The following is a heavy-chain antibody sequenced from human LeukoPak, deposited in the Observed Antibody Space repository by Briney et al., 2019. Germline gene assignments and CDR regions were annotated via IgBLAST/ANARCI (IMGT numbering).Heavy chain of an antibody. Sequence: PSETLSLICAVYGGSFNNYYWNWIRQAPGKGREWIGEINDSGRIIYNPSLKSRVTISVDTSKNQFSLRLSSVTAADTGIYYCARRWNYGIHYHINVWGEGTTVTVSS. J-gene: IGHJ6*03. V-gene: IGHV4-34*01. CDR2: INDSGRI. D-gene: IGHD1-7*01. CDR3: ARRWNYGIHYHINV. CDR1: GGSFNNYY.